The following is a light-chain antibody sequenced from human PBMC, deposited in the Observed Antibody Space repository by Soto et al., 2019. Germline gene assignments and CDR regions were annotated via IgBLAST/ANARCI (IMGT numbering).Light chain of an antibody. Sequence: DIVMTQSPDSLAVSLGERATINCKSSQSVLYSSNNKNYLAWYQQKPGQPPKLLIYWASTRESGVPDRFSGSGSGTDFILTISSLQAEDVAVYYCQQYYSTPPIFTFGPGTKVDIK. J-gene: IGKJ3*01. CDR2: WAS. CDR3: QQYYSTPPIFT. V-gene: IGKV4-1*01. CDR1: QSVLYSSNNKNY.